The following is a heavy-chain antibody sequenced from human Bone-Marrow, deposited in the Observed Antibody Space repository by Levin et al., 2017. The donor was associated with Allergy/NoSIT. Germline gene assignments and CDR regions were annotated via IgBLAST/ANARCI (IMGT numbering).Heavy chain of an antibody. V-gene: IGHV2-5*02. D-gene: IGHD6-13*01. CDR2: IHWDDSK. CDR3: AHRRLYNTNWYTFDY. J-gene: IGHJ4*02. Sequence: ESGPTLVKPTQTLTLTCTVSGSSLSTSGVAVGWIRQPPGQALEWLATIHWDDSKRYSPFLRSRLTITKDTSKNQVVLTITNMDPVDTATYFCAHRRLYNTNWYTFDYWGQGTLVTVSS. CDR1: GSSLSTSGVA.